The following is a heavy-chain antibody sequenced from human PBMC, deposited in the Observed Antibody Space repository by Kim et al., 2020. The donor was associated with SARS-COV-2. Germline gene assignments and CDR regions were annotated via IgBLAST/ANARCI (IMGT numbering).Heavy chain of an antibody. CDR2: IKRDGGER. CDR3: GISGI. CDR1: GITSSSYW. V-gene: IGHV3-7*01. Sequence: GGSLRLSCVESGITSSSYWLTWVRQAPGKGLEWVANIKRDGGERYYGDSVKGQFTISRDNAKSSVFLQMNSLRSEDTAVYYCGISGIWGQGTLFTVSS. J-gene: IGHJ4*02.